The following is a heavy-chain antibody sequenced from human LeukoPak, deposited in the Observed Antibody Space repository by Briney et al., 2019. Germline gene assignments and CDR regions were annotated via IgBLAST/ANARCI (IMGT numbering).Heavy chain of an antibody. CDR1: GGSINTGGYY. J-gene: IGHJ4*02. V-gene: IGHV4-31*03. D-gene: IGHD4-17*01. CDR2: IHYSGSN. Sequence: SQTLSLTCTVSGGSINTGGYYWSWIRQHPGKGLEWIGFIHYSGSNYYNPSLRSRVTMSVDTSENQFSLELSSVTAADTAVYYCARTSEDTGYGDFDYWGQGTLVTVSS. CDR3: ARTSEDTGYGDFDY.